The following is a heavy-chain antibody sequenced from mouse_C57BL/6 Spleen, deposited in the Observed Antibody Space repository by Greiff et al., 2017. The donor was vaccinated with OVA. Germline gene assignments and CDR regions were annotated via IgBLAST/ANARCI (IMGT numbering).Heavy chain of an antibody. Sequence: EVQLQESGPGLVKPSQSLSLTCSVTGYSITSGYYWNWIRQFPGNKLEWMGYISYDGSNNYNPSLKNRISITRDTSKNQFFLKLNSVTTEDTATYYCARNQLYYYAMDYWGQGTSVTVSS. CDR1: GYSITSGYY. V-gene: IGHV3-6*01. CDR3: ARNQLYYYAMDY. J-gene: IGHJ4*01. CDR2: ISYDGSN. D-gene: IGHD3-1*01.